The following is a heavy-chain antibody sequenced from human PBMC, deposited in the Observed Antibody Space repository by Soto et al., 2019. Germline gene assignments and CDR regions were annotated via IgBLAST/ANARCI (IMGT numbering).Heavy chain of an antibody. J-gene: IGHJ4*02. Sequence: PGGSLRLSCAASGFTFSSYAMSWVRQAPGKGLEWVSAISGSGGSTYYADSVKGRFTISRDNSKNTLYLQMNSLRAEDTAVYYCAKAFYDFWSGSLIYWGQGTLVTVSS. CDR3: AKAFYDFWSGSLIY. CDR2: ISGSGGST. CDR1: GFTFSSYA. V-gene: IGHV3-23*01. D-gene: IGHD3-3*01.